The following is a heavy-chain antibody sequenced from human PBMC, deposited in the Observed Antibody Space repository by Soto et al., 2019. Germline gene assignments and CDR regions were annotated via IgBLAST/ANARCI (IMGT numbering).Heavy chain of an antibody. V-gene: IGHV3-30-3*01. D-gene: IGHD3-22*01. Sequence: QVQLVESGGGVVQPGGSLRLSCAASGFTFSSYAMHWVRQPPGKGLEWVSATSNDGVNEYYADSVRGRFTISRDNSKNTLFLQMSSLRPEDTALYSCVRDLRYYNSRGYYGFFDYGGQGTLVTVSS. CDR2: TSNDGVNE. CDR1: GFTFSSYA. CDR3: VRDLRYYNSRGYYGFFDY. J-gene: IGHJ4*02.